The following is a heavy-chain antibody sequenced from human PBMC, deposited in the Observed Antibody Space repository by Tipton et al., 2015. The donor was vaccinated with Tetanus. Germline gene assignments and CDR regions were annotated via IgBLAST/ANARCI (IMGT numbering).Heavy chain of an antibody. CDR2: VHYSGST. J-gene: IGHJ4*02. V-gene: IGHV4-59*08. Sequence: TLSLTCTVSGGSISSYYWTWIRQPPGRGLEWIGYVHYSGSTNYNPSLKSRVTISVDTSKNQFSLRLSSVTAADTAVYYCARRQTYCTNGFCPFENWGQGTLVTVSS. CDR1: GGSISSYY. CDR3: ARRQTYCTNGFCPFEN. D-gene: IGHD2-8*01.